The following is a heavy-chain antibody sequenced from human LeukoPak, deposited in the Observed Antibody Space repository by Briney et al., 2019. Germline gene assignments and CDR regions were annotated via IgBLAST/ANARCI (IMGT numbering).Heavy chain of an antibody. CDR1: GGSFSGYY. CDR3: AGGFYDILTGYLFNAFDI. CDR2: INHSGST. V-gene: IGHV4-34*01. D-gene: IGHD3-9*01. J-gene: IGHJ3*02. Sequence: SETLSLTCAVYGGSFSGYYWSWIRQPPGKGLEWIGEINHSGSTNYNPSLKSRVTISVDTSKNQFSLKLSSVTAADTAVYYCAGGFYDILTGYLFNAFDIWGQGTMVTVSS.